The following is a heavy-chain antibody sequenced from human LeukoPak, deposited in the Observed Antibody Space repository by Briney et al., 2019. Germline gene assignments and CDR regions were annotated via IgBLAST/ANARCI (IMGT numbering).Heavy chain of an antibody. J-gene: IGHJ4*02. Sequence: SETLSLTCAVYGGSFSGYYWSWIRQPPGKGLEWIGEINHSGSTNYNPSLKSRVTISVDTSKNQFSLKLSSVTAADTAVHYCARFEYSSGWYDRTYFDYWGQGTLVTVSS. CDR3: ARFEYSSGWYDRTYFDY. V-gene: IGHV4-34*01. CDR2: INHSGST. D-gene: IGHD6-19*01. CDR1: GGSFSGYY.